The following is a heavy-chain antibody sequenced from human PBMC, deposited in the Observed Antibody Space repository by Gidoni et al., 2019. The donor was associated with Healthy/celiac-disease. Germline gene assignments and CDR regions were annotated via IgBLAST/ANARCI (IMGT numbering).Heavy chain of an antibody. CDR1: GFTFSDYY. V-gene: IGHV3-11*01. Sequence: QVQLVESGGGLVKPGGSLRLSCSASGFTFSDYYMSWIRQAPGKGLEWVAYISSSGSTIYYADTVKGRFTIARDNAKNSLYLQMNSLRAEDTAVYYCARGGDVGLLWFGELLLGGMDVWGQGTTVTVSS. CDR2: ISSSGSTI. D-gene: IGHD3-10*01. CDR3: ARGGDVGLLWFGELLLGGMDV. J-gene: IGHJ6*02.